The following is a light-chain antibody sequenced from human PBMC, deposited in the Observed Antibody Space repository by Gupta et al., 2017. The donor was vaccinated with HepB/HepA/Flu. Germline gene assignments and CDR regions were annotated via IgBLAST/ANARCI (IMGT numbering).Light chain of an antibody. CDR3: SSYTGSDNL. CDR2: EVS. V-gene: IGLV2-8*01. CDR1: SSDVGGYNY. J-gene: IGLJ2*01. Sequence: QSALTQPPSASGSPGQSVSISCTGTSSDVGGYNYVSWYQQHPGKAPKLIIYEVSKRPSGVPDRFSGSKSGNTASLTVSGLQAEDEAYYYCSSYTGSDNLFGGGTKLTVL.